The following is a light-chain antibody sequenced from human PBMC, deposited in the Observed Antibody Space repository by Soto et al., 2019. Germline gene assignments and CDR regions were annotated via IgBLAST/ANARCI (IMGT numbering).Light chain of an antibody. CDR1: SSNIGSNF. Sequence: QSVLTQPPSASGPPGQRVTISCSGGSSNIGSNFVYWYQQLPGTAPRLLIYGNSNRPSGVPDRFSGSKSGTSASLAITGLQAEDEADYYCQSYDSSLSGHVVFGGGTKLTVL. J-gene: IGLJ2*01. V-gene: IGLV1-40*01. CDR2: GNS. CDR3: QSYDSSLSGHVV.